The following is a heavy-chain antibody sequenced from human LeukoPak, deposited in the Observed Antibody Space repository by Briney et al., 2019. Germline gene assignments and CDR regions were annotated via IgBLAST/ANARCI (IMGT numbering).Heavy chain of an antibody. CDR2: INHSGST. D-gene: IGHD6-19*01. V-gene: IGHV4-34*01. CDR3: ARDKYSSGWLDY. J-gene: IGHJ4*02. CDR1: GGSFSGYY. Sequence: SETLSLTCAVYGGSFSGYYWSWIRQPPGKGLEWIGEINHSGSTNYNPPLKSRVTISVDTSKNQFSLKLSSVTAADTAVYYCARDKYSSGWLDYWGQGTLVTVSS.